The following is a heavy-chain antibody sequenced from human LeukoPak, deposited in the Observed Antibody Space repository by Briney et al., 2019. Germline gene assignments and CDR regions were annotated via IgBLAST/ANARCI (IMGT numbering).Heavy chain of an antibody. CDR2: IYYSGST. V-gene: IGHV4-39*07. CDR3: ARDVTAAFDY. CDR1: GGSISSNTYS. Sequence: SETLSLTCTVSGGSISSNTYSWGWIRQPPGKGLEWIGSIYYSGSTYYNPSLKSRVTISVDTSKNQFSLKLSSVTAADTAVYYCARDVTAAFDYWGQGTLVTVSS. D-gene: IGHD6-13*01. J-gene: IGHJ4*02.